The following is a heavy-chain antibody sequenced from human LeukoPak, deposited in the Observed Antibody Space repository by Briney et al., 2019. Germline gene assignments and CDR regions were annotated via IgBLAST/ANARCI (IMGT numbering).Heavy chain of an antibody. D-gene: IGHD2/OR15-2a*01. J-gene: IGHJ4*02. CDR3: SNSPPTYGDLDY. CDR1: GFTFSSYG. V-gene: IGHV3-23*01. CDR2: INEGGDKT. Sequence: GGSLRLSCAASGFTFSSYGMSWVRQAPGRGLEWVSAINEGGDKTYYADSVEGRFIISRDNSKNTLSLQMNSLRVEDTAVYYCSNSPPTYGDLDYWGQGTLVTVSS.